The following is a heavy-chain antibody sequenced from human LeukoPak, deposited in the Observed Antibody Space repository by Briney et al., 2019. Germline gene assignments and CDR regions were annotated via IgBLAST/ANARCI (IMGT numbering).Heavy chain of an antibody. V-gene: IGHV3-43*02. J-gene: IGHJ4*02. CDR1: GFTFDDYA. CDR2: ISGDGGST. D-gene: IGHD3-10*01. CDR3: AKGRIYYGSGNSPLFDY. Sequence: GGPLRLSCAAFGFTFDDYAMHWVRQAPGKGLEWVSLISGDGGSTYYADSVKGRFTISRDNSKNSLYLQMNSLRTEDTALYYCAKGRIYYGSGNSPLFDYWGQGTLVTVSS.